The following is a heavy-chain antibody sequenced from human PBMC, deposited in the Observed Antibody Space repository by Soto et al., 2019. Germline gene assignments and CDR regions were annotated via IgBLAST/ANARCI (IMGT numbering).Heavy chain of an antibody. CDR2: ISYSGST. D-gene: IGHD3-10*01. CDR1: YGSISSTTYF. CDR3: VRHYYGSGSYLPTFEY. Sequence: SETLSLTCTVSYGSISSTTYFWGWIRQPPGKGLEWIGSISYSGSTFYNPSLKSRVTMSVETSKNQFSLKLSSMTAADTAVYHCVRHYYGSGSYLPTFEYWGPGTLVTVSS. J-gene: IGHJ4*02. V-gene: IGHV4-39*01.